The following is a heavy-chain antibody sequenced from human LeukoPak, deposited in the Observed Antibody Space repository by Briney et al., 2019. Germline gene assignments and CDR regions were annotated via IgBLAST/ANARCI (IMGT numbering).Heavy chain of an antibody. CDR2: ISSSSSYI. CDR3: ARGIQLGFYRYYMDV. J-gene: IGHJ6*03. V-gene: IGHV3-21*01. D-gene: IGHD5-18*01. Sequence: PGGSLRLSCAASGFTFSSYSMNWVRQAPGKGLEWVSSISSSSSYIYYADSVKGRFTISRDNAKNSLYLQMNSLRAEDTAVYYCARGIQLGFYRYYMDVWGKGATVTVSS. CDR1: GFTFSSYS.